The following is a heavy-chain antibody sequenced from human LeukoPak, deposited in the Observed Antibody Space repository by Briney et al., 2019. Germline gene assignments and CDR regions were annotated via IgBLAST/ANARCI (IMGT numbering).Heavy chain of an antibody. CDR1: GDSISSYY. D-gene: IGHD3-3*01. V-gene: IGHV4-4*07. CDR2: IYTSENT. Sequence: SETLSLNCTVSGDSISSYYWSWIRQPAGKGLEWIGRIYTSENTNYNPSLKSRVTMSVDRSKNQFSLKLSSVTAADTAVYYCARERGYCFDPWGQGMLVTVSS. CDR3: ARERGYCFDP. J-gene: IGHJ5*02.